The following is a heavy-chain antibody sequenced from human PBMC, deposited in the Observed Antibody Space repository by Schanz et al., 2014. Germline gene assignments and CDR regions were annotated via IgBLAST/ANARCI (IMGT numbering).Heavy chain of an antibody. Sequence: EVQLVQSGGGLVQPGGSLRLSCAASGFTFSRYWMQWVRQAPGKGLVWVSRIYMDGSGRDYGNSVKGRFTVSRDNAKSTLYLQMESLRAEDTAVYYCARDNRQCSGPCSGGSCHPCGMDVWGQGTTVIVSS. CDR1: GFTFSRYW. J-gene: IGHJ6*02. D-gene: IGHD2-15*01. V-gene: IGHV3-74*01. CDR3: ARDNRQCSGPCSGGSCHPCGMDV. CDR2: IYMDGSGR.